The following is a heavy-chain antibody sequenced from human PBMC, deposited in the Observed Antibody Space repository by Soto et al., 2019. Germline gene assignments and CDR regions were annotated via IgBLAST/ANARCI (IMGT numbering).Heavy chain of an antibody. D-gene: IGHD6-6*01. V-gene: IGHV3-11*06. Sequence: QVHLVESGGGLVKPGGSLRLSCVASEFTFSDFYMSWIRQAPGKGLEWISYISTDSTYISYVDSVQGRFTISRDNARNSLFLQINDLRVEDTAVYYCARHGQLEPFDYWGQGTLVTVSS. J-gene: IGHJ4*02. CDR3: ARHGQLEPFDY. CDR1: EFTFSDFY. CDR2: ISTDSTYI.